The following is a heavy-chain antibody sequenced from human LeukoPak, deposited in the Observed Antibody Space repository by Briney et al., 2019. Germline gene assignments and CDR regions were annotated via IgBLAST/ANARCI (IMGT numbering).Heavy chain of an antibody. CDR3: AKDLVRIVVVPAAPDY. V-gene: IGHV3-30*18. CDR2: ISYDGSNK. J-gene: IGHJ4*02. CDR1: GFTFSSYG. Sequence: GGSLRLSCAASGFTFSSYGMHWVRQAPGKGLEWVAVISYDGSNKYYADSVKGRFTISRDNSKNTLYLQMNSLRAEDTAVYYCAKDLVRIVVVPAAPDYWGQGTLVTVSS. D-gene: IGHD2-2*01.